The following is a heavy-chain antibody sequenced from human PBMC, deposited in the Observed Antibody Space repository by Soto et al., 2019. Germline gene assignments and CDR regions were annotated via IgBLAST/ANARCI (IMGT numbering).Heavy chain of an antibody. CDR2: ISGSGGST. V-gene: IGHV3-23*01. D-gene: IGHD6-6*01. CDR1: GFTFMTYA. J-gene: IGHJ4*02. CDR3: ARVAYSSSSAYYFGY. Sequence: GGSLRLSCAASGFTFMTYAMSWVRQAPGKGLEWVSAISGSGGSTYYADSVKGRFTVSRDNSKNTLYLQLNSLRAEDTAVYYCARVAYSSSSAYYFGYWGQGTQVTVSS.